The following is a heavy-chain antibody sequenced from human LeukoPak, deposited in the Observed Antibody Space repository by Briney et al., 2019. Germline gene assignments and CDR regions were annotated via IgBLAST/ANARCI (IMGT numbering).Heavy chain of an antibody. CDR3: ARGDSSGSNWFDP. V-gene: IGHV4-4*07. CDR2: IYTSGSS. CDR1: GDSIRSNY. D-gene: IGHD3-22*01. Sequence: PPETLSLTCTVSGDSIRSNYWSWIRQPAGKGLEWIGRIYTSGSSNYNPSLKSRLTMSVDTSKNQFSLKLSSVTAADTAVYYCARGDSSGSNWFDPWGQGTLVTVSS. J-gene: IGHJ5*02.